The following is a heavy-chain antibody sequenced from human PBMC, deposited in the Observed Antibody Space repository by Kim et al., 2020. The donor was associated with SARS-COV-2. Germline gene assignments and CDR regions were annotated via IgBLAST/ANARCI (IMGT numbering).Heavy chain of an antibody. CDR2: ISSDGSNK. CDR1: GFTFSSYA. V-gene: IGHV3-30*04. CDR3: ARDLIRSGCLDY. J-gene: IGHJ4*02. D-gene: IGHD6-19*01. Sequence: GGSLRLSCAASGFTFSSYAMHWVRQAPGKGLEWVAVISSDGSNKYYVDSVKGRFTISRDNSKNTLYLQMNSLRAEDTAVYYCARDLIRSGCLDYWGQGTLVTVCS.